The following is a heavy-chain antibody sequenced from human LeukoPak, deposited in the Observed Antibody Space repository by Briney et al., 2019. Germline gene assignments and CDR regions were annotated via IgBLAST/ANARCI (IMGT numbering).Heavy chain of an antibody. V-gene: IGHV3-21*01. CDR3: TREGVDVFDI. J-gene: IGHJ3*02. D-gene: IGHD3-10*01. CDR2: ISSGSTYI. CDR1: GFTFSNYS. Sequence: GGSLRLSCAASGFTFSNYSMNWVRQAPGKGLEWVSSISSGSTYIYYAGSVKGRFTISRDNTKNSLYLQMNSLRAEDTAVYYCTREGVDVFDIWGQGTMVTVSS.